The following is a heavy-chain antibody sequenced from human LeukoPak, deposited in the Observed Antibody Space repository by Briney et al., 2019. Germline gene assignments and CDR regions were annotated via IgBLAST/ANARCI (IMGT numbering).Heavy chain of an antibody. J-gene: IGHJ4*02. D-gene: IGHD4-17*01. CDR1: GFNFSSYE. CDR2: ISISANIK. CDR3: ARAWAVSFDN. Sequence: GGSLRLSCAASGFNFSSYEMIWVRQAPGEGLEWVSYISISANIKKYADSVRGRSTISRDNAKNSLYLQMNRLRAEDTAVYYCARAWAVSFDNWGQGTLVTVSS. V-gene: IGHV3-48*03.